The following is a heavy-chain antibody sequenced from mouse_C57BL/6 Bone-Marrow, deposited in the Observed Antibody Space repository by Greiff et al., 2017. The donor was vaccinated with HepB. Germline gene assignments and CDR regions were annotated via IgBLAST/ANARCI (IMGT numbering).Heavy chain of an antibody. Sequence: QVQLQQPGAELVRPGSSVKLSCKASGYTFTSYWMDWVKQRPGQGLEWIGNIYPSDSETHYNQKFKDKVTLTVDKSSSTAYMQLSSLTSEASAVDCCAREAYGAMDYWGQGTSVTVSS. D-gene: IGHD2-10*02. CDR3: AREAYGAMDY. CDR1: GYTFTSYW. J-gene: IGHJ4*01. V-gene: IGHV1-61*01. CDR2: IYPSDSET.